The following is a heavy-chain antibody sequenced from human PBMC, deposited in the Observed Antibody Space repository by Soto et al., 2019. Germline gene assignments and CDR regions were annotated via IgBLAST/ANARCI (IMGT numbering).Heavy chain of an antibody. J-gene: IGHJ4*02. CDR3: ARDPRHSGSYYQGGNY. V-gene: IGHV3-21*01. D-gene: IGHD1-26*01. Sequence: GGSLRLSCAASGFTFSSYSMNWVRQAPGKGLGWVSSISSSSYIYYADSVKGRFTISRDNAKNPLYLQMNSLRAEDTAVYYCARDPRHSGSYYQGGNYWGQGTLVTVSS. CDR1: GFTFSSYS. CDR2: ISSSSYI.